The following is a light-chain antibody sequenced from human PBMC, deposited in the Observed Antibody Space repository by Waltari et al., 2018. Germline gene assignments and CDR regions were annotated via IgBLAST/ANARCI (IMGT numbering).Light chain of an antibody. V-gene: IGLV2-14*03. CDR2: DVS. CDR3: SSYTSSSIV. J-gene: IGLJ6*01. Sequence: QSALTQPASVSGSPGQSITISCTGTSSDVGGYNYVSWYQQHPGKAPKLMIYDVSNRPAGVSNRFSGSKSGNTASLTISGRQAEDEADYYCSSYTSSSIVFGSGTKVTVL. CDR1: SSDVGGYNY.